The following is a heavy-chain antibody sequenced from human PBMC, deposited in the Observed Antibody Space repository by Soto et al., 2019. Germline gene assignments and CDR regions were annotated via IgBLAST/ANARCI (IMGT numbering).Heavy chain of an antibody. Sequence: QVQLVESGGGVVQPGTSLRLSCAASGFRFSGYGMHWVRQAPGKGLAWLAALSSDGSNKYYGDSVKGRFTTSRDNSKNTLFLKINSLRAEDTAVYYCAKDRECEHNNGGPQGSWGQGTQVTVSS. D-gene: IGHD3-10*01. CDR3: AKDRECEHNNGGPQGS. CDR2: LSSDGSNK. V-gene: IGHV3-30*18. J-gene: IGHJ5*02. CDR1: GFRFSGYG.